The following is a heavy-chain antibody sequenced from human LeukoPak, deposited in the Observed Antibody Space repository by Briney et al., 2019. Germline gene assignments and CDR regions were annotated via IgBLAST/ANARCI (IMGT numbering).Heavy chain of an antibody. D-gene: IGHD3-9*01. CDR1: GFTFSNHG. CDR2: IWYEGSNK. V-gene: IGHV3-33*01. J-gene: IGHJ4*02. Sequence: GGFLRPFCAAPGFTFSNHGMQWVRPAPGKGLELGAGIWYEGSNKSYVASVNGRFTISRDNSKNTLYLQMNSLRDEATAVYYCARSQYYDILTGSKKQYYFAYWGQGTLVTVSS. CDR3: ARSQYYDILTGSKKQYYFAY.